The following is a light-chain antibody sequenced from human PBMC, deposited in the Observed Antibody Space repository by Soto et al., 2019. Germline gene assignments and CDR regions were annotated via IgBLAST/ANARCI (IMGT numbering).Light chain of an antibody. CDR1: QSLSKS. J-gene: IGKJ5*01. Sequence: EIVLSQSPGTLSLSPGERATLSCRASQSLSKSLFWYQQKPGQAPRLLIYDASNRATGIPARFSGSGSGTDFTLTISSLEPEDFAVYYCQQRSNWQITFGQGTLLEIK. V-gene: IGKV3-11*01. CDR3: QQRSNWQIT. CDR2: DAS.